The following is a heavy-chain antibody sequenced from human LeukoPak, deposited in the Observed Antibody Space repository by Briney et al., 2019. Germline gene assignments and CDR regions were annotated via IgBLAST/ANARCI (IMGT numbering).Heavy chain of an antibody. CDR2: INPNSGGT. J-gene: IGHJ4*02. D-gene: IGHD3-10*01. CDR3: ARGRGYGSGSSSLGYDY. V-gene: IGHV1-2*02. CDR1: GYTFTGYY. Sequence: ASVKVSRKASGYTFTGYYMHWVRQAPGQGLEWMGWINPNSGGTNYAQKFQGRVTMTRDTSISTAYMELSRLRSDGTAVYYCARGRGYGSGSSSLGYDYWGQGTLVTVSS.